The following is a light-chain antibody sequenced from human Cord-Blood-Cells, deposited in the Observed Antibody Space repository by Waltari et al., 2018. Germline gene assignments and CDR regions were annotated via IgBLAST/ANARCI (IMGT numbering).Light chain of an antibody. V-gene: IGKV1-5*01. CDR1: QSISSW. J-gene: IGKJ1*01. CDR2: DAS. Sequence: DIQMTQSPSTLAASVVARITITCRASQSISSWLAWYQQKPGKAPKLLIYDASSLESGVPSRFSGSGSGTEFTLTISSLQPDDFATYYCQQYNSYSWTFGQGTKVEIK. CDR3: QQYNSYSWT.